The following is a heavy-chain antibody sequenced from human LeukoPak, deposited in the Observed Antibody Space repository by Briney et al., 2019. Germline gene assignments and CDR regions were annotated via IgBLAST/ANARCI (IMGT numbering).Heavy chain of an antibody. CDR1: GFTFSSYE. V-gene: IGHV3-48*03. D-gene: IGHD3-10*02. CDR2: ISSSGSTI. Sequence: GGSLRLSCAASGFTFSSYEMNWVRQAPGKGLEWVSYISSSGSTIYYADSVKGRFTISRDNAKNSLYLQMNSLRAEDTAVYYCAELGITMIGGVWGKETTVTISS. CDR3: AELGITMIGGV. J-gene: IGHJ6*04.